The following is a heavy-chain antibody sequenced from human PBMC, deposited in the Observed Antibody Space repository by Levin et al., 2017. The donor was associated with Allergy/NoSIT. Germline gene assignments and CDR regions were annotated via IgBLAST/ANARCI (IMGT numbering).Heavy chain of an antibody. V-gene: IGHV4-39*01. CDR1: GGCISSSSYY. Sequence: GSLRLSCTVSGGCISSSSYYWGWIRQPPGTGREWIVSIYYSGRTYYNPSLNSRVTISVDTSKNQFSLKLSSVTAADTAVYYCARPRYGDDPRSDAFDIWGQGTMVTVSS. CDR3: ARPRYGDDPRSDAFDI. CDR2: IYYSGRT. J-gene: IGHJ3*02. D-gene: IGHD4-17*01.